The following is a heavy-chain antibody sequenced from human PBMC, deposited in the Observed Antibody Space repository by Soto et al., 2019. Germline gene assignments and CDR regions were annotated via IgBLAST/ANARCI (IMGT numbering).Heavy chain of an antibody. CDR2: INTNTGNP. CDR3: ARDKGGSYVDYFDY. J-gene: IGHJ4*02. V-gene: IGHV7-4-1*01. CDR1: GYTFTSYA. Sequence: ASVKVSCKASGYTFTSYAMNWVRQAPGQGLEWMGWINTNTGNPTYAQGFTGRFVFSLDTSVSTAYLQICSLKAEDTAVYYCARDKGGSYVDYFDYWGQGTLVTVSS. D-gene: IGHD1-26*01.